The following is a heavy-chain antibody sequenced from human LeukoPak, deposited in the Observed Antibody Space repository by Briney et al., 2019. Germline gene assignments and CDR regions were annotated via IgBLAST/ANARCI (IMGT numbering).Heavy chain of an antibody. CDR2: ISYDGSNK. V-gene: IGHV3-30-3*01. CDR3: ARESYDSSGYFYYFDY. Sequence: PGRSLRLSCAASGFTFSSYAMHWVRQAPGKGLEWVAVISYDGSNKYYADSVKGRFTISRDNSKNTLYLQMNSLRAEDTAVYYCARESYDSSGYFYYFDYWGRGTLVTVSS. D-gene: IGHD3-22*01. J-gene: IGHJ4*02. CDR1: GFTFSSYA.